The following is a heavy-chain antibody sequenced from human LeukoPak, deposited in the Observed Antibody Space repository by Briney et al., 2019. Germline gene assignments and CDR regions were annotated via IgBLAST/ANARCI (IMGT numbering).Heavy chain of an antibody. Sequence: GGSLRLSCVDSGFTFTNAWMSWVRQAPGKGLEWIGRIKSKTDGETTNYAEPVRGRFTISRDDSKSAVYLQMNSLKIEDTAVYYCTTDLGTYYHGSQRLIPIDYWGQGTLVTVSS. J-gene: IGHJ4*02. CDR2: IKSKTDGETT. CDR1: GFTFTNAW. V-gene: IGHV3-15*06. D-gene: IGHD3-10*01. CDR3: TTDLGTYYHGSQRLIPIDY.